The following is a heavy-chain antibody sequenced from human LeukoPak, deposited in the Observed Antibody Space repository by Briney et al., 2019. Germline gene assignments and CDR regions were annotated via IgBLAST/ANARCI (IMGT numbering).Heavy chain of an antibody. V-gene: IGHV3-48*03. J-gene: IGHJ4*02. Sequence: PGGSLRLSCAASGFTFSSYAMNWVRHAPGKGLEWVPYFSSSGSTIYYADSVKGRFTISRDNAKTSLYLQMNSLRAEATAVYYCARDRNYYDSSGYRPGGRYFDYWGQGPLVTVSS. CDR2: FSSSGSTI. CDR3: ARDRNYYDSSGYRPGGRYFDY. CDR1: GFTFSSYA. D-gene: IGHD3-22*01.